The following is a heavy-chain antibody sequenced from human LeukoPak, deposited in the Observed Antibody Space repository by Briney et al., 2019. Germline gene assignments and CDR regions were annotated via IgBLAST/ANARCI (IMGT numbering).Heavy chain of an antibody. Sequence: GGSLRLSCAASGFTFSSYSMNWVRQAPGKGLEWVSYISSSSSTIYYADSVKGRFTISRDNAKNSPYLQMNSLRAEDTAVYYCARDASGYSSSWPPYYFDYWGQGTLVTVSS. V-gene: IGHV3-48*04. CDR1: GFTFSSYS. CDR3: ARDASGYSSSWPPYYFDY. J-gene: IGHJ4*02. D-gene: IGHD6-13*01. CDR2: ISSSSSTI.